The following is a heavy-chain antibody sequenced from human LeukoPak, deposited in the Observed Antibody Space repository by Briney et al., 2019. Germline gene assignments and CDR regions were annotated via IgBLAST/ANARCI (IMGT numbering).Heavy chain of an antibody. CDR2: IIPILGIA. D-gene: IGHD3-22*01. CDR3: ARVSYYYDSSGYELGAFDI. CDR1: GGTFSSYA. V-gene: IGHV1-69*04. Sequence: GASVKVSCKASGGTFSSYAISWVRQAPGQGLEWMGRIIPILGIANYAQKFQGRVTITADKSTSTAYMELSSLRSEGTAVYYCARVSYYYDSSGYELGAFDIWGQGTMVTVSS. J-gene: IGHJ3*02.